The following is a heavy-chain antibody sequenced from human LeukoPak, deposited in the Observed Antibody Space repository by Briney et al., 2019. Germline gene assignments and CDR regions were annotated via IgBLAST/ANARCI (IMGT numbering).Heavy chain of an antibody. V-gene: IGHV4-39*01. D-gene: IGHD3-9*01. CDR3: ARRRFDWLLLFGQGDY. CDR1: GGSISSSSYY. J-gene: IGHJ4*02. Sequence: SETLSLTCTVSGGSISSSSYYWGWIRQPPGKGLEWIGSIYYSGSTNYNPSLKSRVTISVDTSKNQFSLKLSSVTAADTAVYYCARRRFDWLLLFGQGDYWGQGTLVTVSS. CDR2: IYYSGST.